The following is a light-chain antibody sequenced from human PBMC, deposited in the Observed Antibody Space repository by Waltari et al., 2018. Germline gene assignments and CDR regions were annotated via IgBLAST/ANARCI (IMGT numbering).Light chain of an antibody. J-gene: IGLJ2*01. CDR1: SSDVGGYKY. V-gene: IGLV2-14*03. CDR2: DVS. CDR3: SSYISSSTLEL. Sequence: QSALTQPASVSGSPGLSITISCTGTSSDVGGYKYVSWYLQHPGKAPKLMIYDVSKRPSGVSKRFSGSKSGNTASLTISGLQAEDEADYYCSSYISSSTLELFGGGTSLTVL.